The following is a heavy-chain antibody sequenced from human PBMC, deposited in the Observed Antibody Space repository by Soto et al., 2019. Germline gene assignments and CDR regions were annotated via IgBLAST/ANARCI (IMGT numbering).Heavy chain of an antibody. V-gene: IGHV4-38-2*01. CDR1: GYSISSGYN. CDR3: ARADSASYTNYPRIFDY. Sequence: SETLSRTCAVSGYSISSGYNWGWIRHPPWKGLEWIGSIYHSGRTYSNPSLKSRVTISVDPSKNQFSLKLSSVTAAATAVYYCARADSASYTNYPRIFDYWGQGTLVTVSS. D-gene: IGHD1-26*01. CDR2: IYHSGRT. J-gene: IGHJ4*02.